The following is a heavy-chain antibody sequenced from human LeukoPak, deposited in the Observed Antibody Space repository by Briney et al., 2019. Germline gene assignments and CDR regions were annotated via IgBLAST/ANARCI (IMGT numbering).Heavy chain of an antibody. V-gene: IGHV3-7*01. J-gene: IGHJ4*02. D-gene: IGHD1-1*01. Sequence: GGSLRLSCAASGFTFSSYWMSWVRQAPGKGLEWVANIKQDESEKFYVDSVKGRFTISRDNAKNSLYLQMNSLRAEDTAVYYCARDKIEGPTKLDYWGQGILVTVSS. CDR1: GFTFSSYW. CDR3: ARDKIEGPTKLDY. CDR2: IKQDESEK.